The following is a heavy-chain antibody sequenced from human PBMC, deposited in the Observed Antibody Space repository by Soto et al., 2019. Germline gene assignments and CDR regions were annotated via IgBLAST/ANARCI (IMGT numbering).Heavy chain of an antibody. V-gene: IGHV1-18*01. CDR3: ARVRQLVGYCYYYLDV. Sequence: QVQLLQSGAEVKKPGASVKVSCKASGYTFTNYGITWVRQAPGQGREWMGWISAYNGGTHYTQRLQGRVTMTTDTSTSTAYRELRGLRSDDPAVYYCARVRQLVGYCYYYLDVWGKGTTVTVSS. J-gene: IGHJ6*03. CDR2: ISAYNGGT. D-gene: IGHD6-6*01. CDR1: GYTFTNYG.